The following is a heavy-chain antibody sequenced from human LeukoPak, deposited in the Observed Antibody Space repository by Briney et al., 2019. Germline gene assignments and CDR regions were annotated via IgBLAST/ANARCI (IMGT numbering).Heavy chain of an antibody. CDR1: GFPFSAYW. CDR3: ARGNSLNWFDP. J-gene: IGHJ5*02. Sequence: GGSLRLSCAASGFPFSAYWMHWVRQAPGKELVWVSLIKNDGSSTNYADSVKGRFTISRDDARNTLYLQMDSLRAEDTAVYFCARGNSLNWFDPWGQGTLVTVSS. D-gene: IGHD1/OR15-1a*01. CDR2: IKNDGSST. V-gene: IGHV3-74*01.